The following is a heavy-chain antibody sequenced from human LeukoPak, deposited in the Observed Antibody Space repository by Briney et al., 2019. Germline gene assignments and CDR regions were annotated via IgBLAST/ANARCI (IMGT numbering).Heavy chain of an antibody. V-gene: IGHV1-18*01. CDR2: ISAYNGNT. J-gene: IGHJ6*03. CDR3: AREGKRWLVRGYYMDV. Sequence: ASVKVSCKASGYTFTSYGISWVRQAPGQGLEWMGWISAYNGNTNYAQKLQGRVTMTTDTSTSTAYMELRSLRSDDTAVYYCAREGKRWLVRGYYMDVWGKGTTVTVSS. CDR1: GYTFTSYG. D-gene: IGHD6-19*01.